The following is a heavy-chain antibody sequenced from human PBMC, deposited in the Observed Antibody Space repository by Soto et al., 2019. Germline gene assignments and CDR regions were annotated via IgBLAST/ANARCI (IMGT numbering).Heavy chain of an antibody. V-gene: IGHV1-69*06. CDR1: GGTFSSYA. J-gene: IGHJ4*02. D-gene: IGHD3-16*02. Sequence: ASVKVSCKASGGTFSSYAISWVRQAPGQGLEWMGGIIPIFGTANYAQKFQGRVTITADKSTSTAYMELSSLRSEDTAVYYCASADYVWGSCRPLDYWGQGTLVTVSS. CDR2: IIPIFGTA. CDR3: ASADYVWGSCRPLDY.